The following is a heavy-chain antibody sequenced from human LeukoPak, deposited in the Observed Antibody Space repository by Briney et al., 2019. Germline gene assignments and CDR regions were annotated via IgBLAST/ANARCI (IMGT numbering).Heavy chain of an antibody. V-gene: IGHV1-24*01. Sequence: ASVKVSCKVSGYTLNELSMQWVRQAPGKGLEWMGGFDPEDGETIYAQKFQGRVTMTEDTSTDTAYRELSSLRSEDTAVYYCATYSSGWYYFDYWGQGTLATVSS. CDR2: FDPEDGET. D-gene: IGHD6-19*01. CDR3: ATYSSGWYYFDY. J-gene: IGHJ4*02. CDR1: GYTLNELS.